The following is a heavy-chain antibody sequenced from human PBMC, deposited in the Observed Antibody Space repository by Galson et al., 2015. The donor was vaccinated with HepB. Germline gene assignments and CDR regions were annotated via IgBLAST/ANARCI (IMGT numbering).Heavy chain of an antibody. CDR3: ARTIPGYSSSWYYSWEDYYGMDV. CDR2: IYYSGST. CDR1: GGSISSSSYY. D-gene: IGHD6-13*01. J-gene: IGHJ6*02. Sequence: SETLSLTCTVSGGSISSSSYYWGWIRQPPGKGLEWIGSIYYSGSTYYNPSLKSRVTISVDTSKNQFSLKLSSVTAADTAVYYCARTIPGYSSSWYYSWEDYYGMDVWGQGTTVTVSS. V-gene: IGHV4-39*01.